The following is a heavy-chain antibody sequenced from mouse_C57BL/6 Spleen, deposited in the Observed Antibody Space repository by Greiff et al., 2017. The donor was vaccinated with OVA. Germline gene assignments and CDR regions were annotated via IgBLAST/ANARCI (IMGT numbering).Heavy chain of an antibody. CDR1: GYAFSSYW. CDR3: ARGATVVEGYAMDY. V-gene: IGHV1-80*01. Sequence: QVQLQQSGAELVKPGASVKISCKASGYAFSSYWMNWVKQRPGKGLEWIGQIYPGDGDTNYNGKFKGKATLTADKSSSTAYMQLSSLNSEDSAVYFCARGATVVEGYAMDYWGQGTSVTVSS. CDR2: IYPGDGDT. D-gene: IGHD1-1*01. J-gene: IGHJ4*01.